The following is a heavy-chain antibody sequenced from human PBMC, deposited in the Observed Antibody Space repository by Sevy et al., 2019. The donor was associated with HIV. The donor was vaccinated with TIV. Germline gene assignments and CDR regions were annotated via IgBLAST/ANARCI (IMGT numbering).Heavy chain of an antibody. V-gene: IGHV4-4*07. D-gene: IGHD3-10*01. Sequence: SETLSLTCTVSGASISNYYWSWIRQPAGKGLEWIGRIDTRGDTHYNPSLKGRVTLSLDTSQKHFSLKLTSVIAADTAVYYCAGDVAIRGVFPTFYYHYYMDVWGKGTTVTVSS. J-gene: IGHJ6*03. CDR2: IDTRGDT. CDR1: GASISNYY. CDR3: AGDVAIRGVFPTFYYHYYMDV.